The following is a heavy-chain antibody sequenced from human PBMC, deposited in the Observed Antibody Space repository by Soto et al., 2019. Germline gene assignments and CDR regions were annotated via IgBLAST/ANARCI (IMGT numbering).Heavy chain of an antibody. J-gene: IGHJ1*01. D-gene: IGHD4-17*01. CDR3: AKVRDGDTAEYFQH. Sequence: QVQLVESGGGVVQPGRSLRLSCAASGFTFSSYGMHWVRQAPGKGLEWVAVISYDGSNNYYADSVKGRFTISRDNSKNTLYLQMNSLRAEDTAVYYCAKVRDGDTAEYFQHWGQGTLVTVSS. CDR1: GFTFSSYG. CDR2: ISYDGSNN. V-gene: IGHV3-30*18.